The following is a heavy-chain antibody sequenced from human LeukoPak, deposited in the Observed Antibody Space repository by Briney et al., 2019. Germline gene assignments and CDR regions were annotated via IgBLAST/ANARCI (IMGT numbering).Heavy chain of an antibody. CDR3: TVGGCSGGSCYEPRYYYYGMDV. Sequence: GGSLRLSCRASGFTFGDYAMSWFRQAPGKGLEWVGFIRSKAYGGTTEYAASVKGRFTISRDDSKSIAYLQMNSLKTEDTAVYYCTVGGCSGGSCYEPRYYYYGMDVWGQGTTVTVSS. D-gene: IGHD2-15*01. J-gene: IGHJ6*02. V-gene: IGHV3-49*03. CDR2: IRSKAYGGTT. CDR1: GFTFGDYA.